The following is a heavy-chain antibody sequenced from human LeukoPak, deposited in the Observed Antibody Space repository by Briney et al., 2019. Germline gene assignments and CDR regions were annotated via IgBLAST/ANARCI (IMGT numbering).Heavy chain of an antibody. CDR2: ISYIGST. V-gene: IGHV4-59*11. J-gene: IGHJ3*02. CDR1: DESFSRHY. D-gene: IGHD4-17*01. CDR3: ARDLVTVTKGFDI. Sequence: SETLSLTCAVSDESFSRHYWTWIRPPPGKGVEWIGYISYIGSTNYNPSLKSRVTISIDTSRNQFSLRLSSVTAADTAVYYCARDLVTVTKGFDIWGQGTMVSVSS.